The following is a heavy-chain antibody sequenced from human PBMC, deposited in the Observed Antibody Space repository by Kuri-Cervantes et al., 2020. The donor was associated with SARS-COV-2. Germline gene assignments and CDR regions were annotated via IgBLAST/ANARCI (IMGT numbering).Heavy chain of an antibody. D-gene: IGHD7-27*01. V-gene: IGHV3-7*01. Sequence: GESLKISCAASGFIFDTYAMSWVRQAPGKGLEWVANIKDDGSEKYYVDSVKGRFTISRDNGKNSLYLQMSSLRAEDTAVYYCARDLRLGKSLDYWGQGTLVTVSS. CDR1: GFIFDTYA. CDR3: ARDLRLGKSLDY. CDR2: IKDDGSEK. J-gene: IGHJ4*02.